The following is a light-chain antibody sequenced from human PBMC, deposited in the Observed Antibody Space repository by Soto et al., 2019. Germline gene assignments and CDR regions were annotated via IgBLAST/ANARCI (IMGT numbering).Light chain of an antibody. CDR3: QQYYDTPT. CDR2: AAS. V-gene: IGKV1-9*01. J-gene: IGKJ1*01. Sequence: IQLTQSPTSLSASIGDRVTITCRASQGIRSYVAWYQQRPGKAPKLLIYAASTLQSGVPSRFSGSGSGTDFTLTISSLQAEDVAVYYCQQYYDTPTFGQGTKVDIK. CDR1: QGIRSY.